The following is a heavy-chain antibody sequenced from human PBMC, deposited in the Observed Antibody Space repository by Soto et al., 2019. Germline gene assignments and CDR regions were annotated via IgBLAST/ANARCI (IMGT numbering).Heavy chain of an antibody. CDR2: MIPIFTTT. J-gene: IGHJ4*02. CDR3: AIEYSSSPPYYPIGY. V-gene: IGHV1-69*01. D-gene: IGHD6-6*01. Sequence: QVQLVQSGAEVKKPGSSVKVSCKASGGTFSNYAISWVRQAPGQGLEWMGGMIPIFTTTKYAQKFQGRVTFTADESTSTAYMELSSLRSEDTAVYYCAIEYSSSPPYYPIGYWGQGTLVTVSS. CDR1: GGTFSNYA.